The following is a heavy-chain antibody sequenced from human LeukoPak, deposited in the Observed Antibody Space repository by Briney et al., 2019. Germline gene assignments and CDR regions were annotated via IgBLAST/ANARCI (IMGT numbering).Heavy chain of an antibody. CDR1: GFTFSSYE. J-gene: IGHJ4*02. Sequence: QPGGSLRLSCAASGFTFSSYEMNWVRQAPGKGLEWVSYISSSGSTIYYADSVKGRFTISRDNAKNSLYLQMNSLRAEDTTVYYCARERYSSGWYLDYWGQGTLVTVSS. CDR2: ISSSGSTI. CDR3: ARERYSSGWYLDY. D-gene: IGHD6-19*01. V-gene: IGHV3-48*03.